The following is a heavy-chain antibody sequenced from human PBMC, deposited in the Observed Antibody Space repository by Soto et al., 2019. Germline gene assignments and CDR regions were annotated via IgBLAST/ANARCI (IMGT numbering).Heavy chain of an antibody. Sequence: GWSLRLSCSFSGFPFVHNYLTWIRQAPGKGLEWLSYMATRGSPTYYADSVKGRFTISTDTAKNSLYLQMDSLRPDDTATYYCATGGIYYEAWGQGALVTVSS. CDR2: MATRGSPT. J-gene: IGHJ5*02. CDR1: GFPFVHNY. CDR3: ATGGIYYEA. V-gene: IGHV3-11*01. D-gene: IGHD3-3*01.